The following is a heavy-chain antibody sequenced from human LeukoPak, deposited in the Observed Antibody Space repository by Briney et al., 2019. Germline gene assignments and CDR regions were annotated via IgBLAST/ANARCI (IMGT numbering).Heavy chain of an antibody. CDR3: ARATGGAAAADFDP. Sequence: SQCLSLACTLSAPSISTGGSGSGWIRQHPGKGLEWIGFIYDTGSTYYKPSLKSRVTTSIDTSKNQFSLKLSSVTAADTAVYYCARATGGAAAADFDPWGQGTLVTVSS. CDR1: APSISTGGSG. V-gene: IGHV4-31*03. D-gene: IGHD6-13*01. J-gene: IGHJ5*02. CDR2: IYDTGST.